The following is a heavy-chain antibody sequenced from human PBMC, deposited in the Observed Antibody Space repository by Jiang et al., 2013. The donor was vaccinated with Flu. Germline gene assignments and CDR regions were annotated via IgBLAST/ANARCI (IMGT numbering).Heavy chain of an antibody. V-gene: IGHV3-30-3*01. CDR3: ARDIRYDSSGYDY. CDR1: GFTFSSYA. D-gene: IGHD3-22*01. CDR2: ISYDGSNK. J-gene: IGHJ4*02. Sequence: SCAASGFTFSSYAMHWVRQAPGKGLEWVAVISYDGSNKYYADSVKGRFTISRDNSKNTLYLQMNSLRAEDTAVYYCARDIRYDSSGYDYWGQGTLVTVSS.